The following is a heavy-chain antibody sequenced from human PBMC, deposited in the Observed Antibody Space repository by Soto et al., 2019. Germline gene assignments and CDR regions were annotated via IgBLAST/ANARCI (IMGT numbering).Heavy chain of an antibody. CDR3: ARNQGVPTAEMYNNWLDP. V-gene: IGHV4-4*02. D-gene: IGHD1-20*01. CDR2: IYHSGAT. CDR1: SGSISDSNW. Sequence: ASETLSLTCTVSSGSISDSNWWSWLRQPPGRGLEWIGEIYHSGATNYNPSLKSRVAILVDKSKNQFSLNLNFVTAADTAVYYCARNQGVPTAEMYNNWLDPWGQGALVTVSS. J-gene: IGHJ5*02.